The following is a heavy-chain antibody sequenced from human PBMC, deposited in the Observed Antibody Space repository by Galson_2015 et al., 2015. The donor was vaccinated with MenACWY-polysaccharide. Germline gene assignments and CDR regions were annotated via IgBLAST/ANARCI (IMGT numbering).Heavy chain of an antibody. J-gene: IGHJ6*03. CDR2: IWSDGRNK. V-gene: IGHV3-33*01. CDR3: ARLNGHCNSPNCNYYYYYMDV. D-gene: IGHD2-2*03. CDR1: GFTSSSFN. Sequence: SLRLSCAASGFTSSSFNMHWVRQAPGKGLEWVAVIWSDGRNKYYADSVKGRITISRDNSNNTLYLQMHSLRAEDTAVYYCARLNGHCNSPNCNYYYYYMDVWGTGTTVTVSS.